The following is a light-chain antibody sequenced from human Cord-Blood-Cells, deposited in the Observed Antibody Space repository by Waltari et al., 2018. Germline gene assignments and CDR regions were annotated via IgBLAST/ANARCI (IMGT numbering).Light chain of an antibody. CDR3: QQSYSTPWT. Sequence: DIQMTQSPSSLSASVGDRVTITCRASQSISSYLNWYQQKPGKAPKILIYAASSLQSGIPSRFSVSGSGTDFTLTISSLQPEDFATYYCQQSYSTPWTFCQGTNVEIK. CDR1: QSISSY. V-gene: IGKV1-39*01. CDR2: AAS. J-gene: IGKJ1*01.